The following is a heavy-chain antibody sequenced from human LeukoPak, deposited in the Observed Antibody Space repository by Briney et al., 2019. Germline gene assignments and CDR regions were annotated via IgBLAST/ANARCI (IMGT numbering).Heavy chain of an antibody. CDR3: ARMHVTIHSNWFDP. Sequence: ASVKVSCKASGYTFTGYYMHWVRQAPGQGLEWMGWINPNSGGTNYAQKFQGRVTMTRDTSISTAYMELSRLRSDDTAVYYCARMHVTIHSNWFDPWGQGTLVTVSS. CDR1: GYTFTGYY. D-gene: IGHD1-14*01. CDR2: INPNSGGT. V-gene: IGHV1-2*02. J-gene: IGHJ5*02.